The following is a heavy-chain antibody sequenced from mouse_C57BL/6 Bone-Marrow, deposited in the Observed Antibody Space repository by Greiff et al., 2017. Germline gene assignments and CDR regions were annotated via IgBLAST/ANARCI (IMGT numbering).Heavy chain of an antibody. J-gene: IGHJ2*01. CDR3: ARVGTTDY. D-gene: IGHD2-3*01. CDR2: ISYDGSN. Sequence: EVQLKDSGPGLVKPSQSLSLTCSVTGYSITSGYYWNWIRQFPGNKLEWMGYISYDGSNNYNPSLKNRISITRDTSKNQFFLKLNSVTTEDTATYYCARVGTTDYWGQGTTLTVSS. CDR1: GYSITSGYY. V-gene: IGHV3-6*01.